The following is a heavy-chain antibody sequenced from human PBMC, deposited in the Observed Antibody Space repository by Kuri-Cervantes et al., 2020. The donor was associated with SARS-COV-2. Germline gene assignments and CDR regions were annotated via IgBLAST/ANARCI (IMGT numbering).Heavy chain of an antibody. CDR1: GFTFSSYA. V-gene: IGHV3-30-3*01. D-gene: IGHD3-10*01. CDR2: RSYDGSNK. Sequence: GGSLRLSCAASGFTFSSYAMHWVRQAPGKGLEWVVVRSYDGSNKYYADSVKGRFSISRDNSKNTLYLQMNSLRAEHTAVYYFARVARGVIIEGDYWGQGTLVTVSS. J-gene: IGHJ4*02. CDR3: ARVARGVIIEGDY.